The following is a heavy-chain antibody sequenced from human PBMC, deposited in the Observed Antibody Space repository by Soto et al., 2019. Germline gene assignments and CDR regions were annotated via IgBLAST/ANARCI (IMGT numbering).Heavy chain of an antibody. V-gene: IGHV1-2*04. CDR2: INPNSGGT. CDR1: GYTFTGYY. D-gene: IGHD3-3*01. CDR3: ARGGYDFWSGYLHPGNYYMDV. J-gene: IGHJ6*03. Sequence: GASVKVSCKASGYTFTGYYMHWVRQSPGQGLEWMGWINPNSGGTNYAQKFQGWVTMTRDTSISTAYMELSRLRSDDTAVYYCARGGYDFWSGYLHPGNYYMDVWGKGTTVTVSS.